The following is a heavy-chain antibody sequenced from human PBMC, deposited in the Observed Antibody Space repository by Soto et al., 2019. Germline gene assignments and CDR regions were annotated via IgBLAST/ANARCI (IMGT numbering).Heavy chain of an antibody. D-gene: IGHD6-19*01. CDR2: ISGSGDST. V-gene: IGHV3-23*01. Sequence: ESLKISCAASGFTFSSYAMSWVRQAPGKGLEWVSGISGSGDSTYYADSVKGRFTISRDNSKNTLYLQMNSLRAEDTAVYYCAKGGPGIAVAGTGYFQHWGQGTLVTVSS. CDR1: GFTFSSYA. J-gene: IGHJ1*01. CDR3: AKGGPGIAVAGTGYFQH.